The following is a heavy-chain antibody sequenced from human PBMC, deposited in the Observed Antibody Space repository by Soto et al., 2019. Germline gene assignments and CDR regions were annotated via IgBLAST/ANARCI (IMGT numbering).Heavy chain of an antibody. J-gene: IGHJ3*02. CDR3: ASPIGGRYNAFDI. D-gene: IGHD1-26*01. Sequence: EVQLVESGGGLVQPGRSLRLSCAASGFTFDDYAMHWVRLAPGKGLEWVSGISWNSGSKGYADSVKGRFTISRDNAKNSLDLQMNSLRAEDTALYYCASPIGGRYNAFDIWGQGTMVTVSS. V-gene: IGHV3-9*01. CDR1: GFTFDDYA. CDR2: ISWNSGSK.